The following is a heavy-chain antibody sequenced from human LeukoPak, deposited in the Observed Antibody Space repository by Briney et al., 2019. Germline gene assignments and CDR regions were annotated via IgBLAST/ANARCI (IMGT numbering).Heavy chain of an antibody. CDR1: GFTFTNYA. D-gene: IGHD2-2*01. J-gene: IGHJ3*02. CDR2: ISGSGYDT. Sequence: GGSLRLSCAASGFTFTNYAMSWVRQAPGKGLEWVSGISGSGYDTYYADSVKGRFTISRDNSKNTVYLQMISLRAEDTAVYYCAKDPRHIVVVPAARDAFDIWGQGTMVTVSS. CDR3: AKDPRHIVVVPAARDAFDI. V-gene: IGHV3-23*01.